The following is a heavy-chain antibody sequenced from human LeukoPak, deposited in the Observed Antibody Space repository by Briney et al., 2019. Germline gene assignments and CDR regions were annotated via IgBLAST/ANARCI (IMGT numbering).Heavy chain of an antibody. D-gene: IGHD3-16*01. CDR1: GFTISSYA. CDR2: ISDDGRNK. J-gene: IGHJ4*02. V-gene: IGHV3-30*04. Sequence: PGGSLRLSCAASGFTISSYAMQWVRQAPGKGLEWVAVISDDGRNKYFADSVKGRFTISRDNSKNTLYLQMNSLRAEDTAVYYCARSAVIYVSLYYFDYWGQGTLVTVSS. CDR3: ARSAVIYVSLYYFDY.